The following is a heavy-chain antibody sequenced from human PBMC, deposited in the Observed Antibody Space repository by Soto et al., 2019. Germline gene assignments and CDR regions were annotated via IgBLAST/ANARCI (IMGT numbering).Heavy chain of an antibody. CDR3: ARSPGGYGFLEWFDP. J-gene: IGHJ5*02. D-gene: IGHD3-3*01. CDR1: GGSISSGGYY. CDR2: IYYSGST. V-gene: IGHV4-31*03. Sequence: QVQLQESGPGLVKPSQTLSLTCTVSGGSISSGGYYWSWIRQHPGKGLEWIGYIYYSGSTYYNPSLKGRVTIAVDTSKNQFSLKLSSVTAADTAVYYCARSPGGYGFLEWFDPWGQGTLVTVSS.